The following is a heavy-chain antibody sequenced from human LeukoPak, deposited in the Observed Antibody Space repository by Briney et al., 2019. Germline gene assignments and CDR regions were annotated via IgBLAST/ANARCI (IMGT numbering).Heavy chain of an antibody. J-gene: IGHJ4*02. Sequence: SETLPLTCAVYGGSFSGYYWSWIRQPPGKGLEWIGEINHSGSTNYNPSLKSRVTISVDTSKNQFSLKLSSVTAADTAVYYCARAHYYGSGSYYRLDYWGQGTLVTVSS. CDR1: GGSFSGYY. D-gene: IGHD3-10*01. V-gene: IGHV4-34*01. CDR2: INHSGST. CDR3: ARAHYYGSGSYYRLDY.